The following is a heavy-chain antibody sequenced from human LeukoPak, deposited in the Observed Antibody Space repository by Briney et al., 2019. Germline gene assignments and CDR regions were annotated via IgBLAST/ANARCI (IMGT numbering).Heavy chain of an antibody. V-gene: IGHV1-69*13. CDR1: GGTFSIYA. Sequence: SVKLSCTASGGTFSIYAFSWVRQAPGQGLEWMGEIIPIFTTANDAQKFQGRVTIPADESTSTAYMELSRLRSEDTAVYYCAREVEYYGSGSYWGVFDYWGQGTLVTVSS. D-gene: IGHD3-10*01. CDR3: AREVEYYGSGSYWGVFDY. J-gene: IGHJ4*02. CDR2: IIPIFTTA.